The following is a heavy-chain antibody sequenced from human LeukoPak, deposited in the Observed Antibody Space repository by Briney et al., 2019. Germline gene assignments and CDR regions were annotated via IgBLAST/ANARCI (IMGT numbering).Heavy chain of an antibody. V-gene: IGHV1-69*04. CDR2: IIPILGIA. Sequence: GASVKVSCKASGGTFSSYAISWVRQAPGQGLEWMGRIIPILGIANYAQKFQGRVTMTRDTSTSTVYMELSSLRSEDTAVYYCARGERLISFRYCTNGVCYGGFDYWGQGTLVTVSS. CDR3: ARGERLISFRYCTNGVCYGGFDY. D-gene: IGHD2-8*01. CDR1: GGTFSSYA. J-gene: IGHJ4*02.